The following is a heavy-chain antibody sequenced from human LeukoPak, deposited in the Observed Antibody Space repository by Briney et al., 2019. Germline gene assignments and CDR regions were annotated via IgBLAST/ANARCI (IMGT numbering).Heavy chain of an antibody. Sequence: GASVKVSCKASGYTFTSYGISWVRQAPGQGLEWMGWISAYNGNTNSAQKLQGRVTMTTDTSTSTAYMELRSLRSDDTAVYYCARDWGTYYYGSGGTFDYWGQGTLVTVSS. CDR1: GYTFTSYG. V-gene: IGHV1-18*01. CDR2: ISAYNGNT. D-gene: IGHD3-10*01. CDR3: ARDWGTYYYGSGGTFDY. J-gene: IGHJ4*02.